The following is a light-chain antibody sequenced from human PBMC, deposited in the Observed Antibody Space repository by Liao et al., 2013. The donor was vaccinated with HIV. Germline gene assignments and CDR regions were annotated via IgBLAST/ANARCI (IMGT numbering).Light chain of an antibody. J-gene: IGLJ3*02. CDR3: QAWDTTRRV. CDR1: KLGDKY. Sequence: SYELTQPPSVSVSPGQTASITCSGDKLGDKYACWYQQKPGQSPVLVIYHDSRRPSGIPERFSGSNSGNTATLTISGTQAMDEADYYCQAWDTTRRVFGGGTKLTVL. CDR2: HDS. V-gene: IGLV3-1*01.